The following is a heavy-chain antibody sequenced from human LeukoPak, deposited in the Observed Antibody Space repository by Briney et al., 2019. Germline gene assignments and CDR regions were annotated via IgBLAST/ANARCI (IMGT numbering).Heavy chain of an antibody. CDR3: ARETSGTYYNPLGYMDV. Sequence: SETLSLTCTVSGGSISIYCWNWFRQPAGKGLEWIGRIFTSGITNYNPSLKSRVTMSVDTSKNQFSLNLSSVIAADTAIYYCARETSGTYYNPLGYMDVWGKGTTVTVSS. D-gene: IGHD3-10*01. J-gene: IGHJ6*03. CDR1: GGSISIYC. CDR2: IFTSGIT. V-gene: IGHV4-4*07.